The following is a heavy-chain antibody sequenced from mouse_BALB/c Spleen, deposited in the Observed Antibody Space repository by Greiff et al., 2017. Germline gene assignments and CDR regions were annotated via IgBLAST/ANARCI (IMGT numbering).Heavy chain of an antibody. Sequence: DVQLVESGGGLVKPGGSLKLSCAASGFTFSDYYMYWVRQTPEKRLEWVATISDGGSYTYYPDSVKGRFTISRDNAKNTLYLQMSSLKSEDTAMYYCTRAGTVAFDYWGQGTTLTVSS. D-gene: IGHD1-1*01. CDR2: ISDGGSYT. CDR1: GFTFSDYY. V-gene: IGHV5-4*02. CDR3: TRAGTVAFDY. J-gene: IGHJ2*01.